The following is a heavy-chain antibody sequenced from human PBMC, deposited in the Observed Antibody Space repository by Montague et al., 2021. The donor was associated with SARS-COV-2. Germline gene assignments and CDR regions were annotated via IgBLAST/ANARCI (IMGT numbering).Heavy chain of an antibody. CDR3: ASLGLRCFDWLLLGEGYFDY. V-gene: IGHV4-59*08. Sequence: SETLSLTCTVSGGSISSYYWSWIRQPPGKGLEWIGYIYYSGSTNYNPSLKSRVTISVDTSKNQFSLKLSSVTAADTAVYYCASLGLRCFDWLLLGEGYFDYWGQGTLVTVAS. CDR2: IYYSGST. CDR1: GGSISSYY. D-gene: IGHD3-9*01. J-gene: IGHJ4*02.